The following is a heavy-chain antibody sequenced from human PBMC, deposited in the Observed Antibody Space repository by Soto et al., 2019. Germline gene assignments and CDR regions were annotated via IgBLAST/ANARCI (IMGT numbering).Heavy chain of an antibody. CDR2: IYYSGST. Sequence: QVQLQESDAGLVKSSQTLSLTCTVSGGSVSSGAYYWTWIRQRPGKGLEWIGYIYYSGSTYYSPSLKCRLCISLDTAKNQFSVRLSLVTATDAAMDYCARARLRAVYAFDIWGQGTMGTVSS. J-gene: IGHJ3*02. CDR3: ARARLRAVYAFDI. CDR1: GGSVSSGAYY. V-gene: IGHV4-31*03. D-gene: IGHD5-12*01.